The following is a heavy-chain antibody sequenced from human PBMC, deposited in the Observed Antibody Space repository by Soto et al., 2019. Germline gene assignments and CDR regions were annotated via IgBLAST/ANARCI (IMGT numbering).Heavy chain of an antibody. J-gene: IGHJ4*02. Sequence: GGSLRLSCAASGFTFSSYGMHWVRQAPGKGLEWVAVISYDGSNKYYADSVKGRFTISRDNSKNTLYLQMNSLRAEDTAVYYCAKDGPLGTFDYWGQGTLVTVYS. CDR1: GFTFSSYG. CDR3: AKDGPLGTFDY. V-gene: IGHV3-30*18. CDR2: ISYDGSNK.